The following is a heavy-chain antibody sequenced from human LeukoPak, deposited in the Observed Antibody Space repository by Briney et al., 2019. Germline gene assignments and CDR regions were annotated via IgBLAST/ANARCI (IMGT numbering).Heavy chain of an antibody. V-gene: IGHV4-34*01. CDR3: ANMGYSYAPGLFDP. Sequence: SETLSLTCAVYGGSFSGYYWSWIRQPPGKGLEWIGEINHSGSTNYNPSLKSRVTISVDTSKNQFSLKLSSVTAADTAVYYCANMGYSYAPGLFDPWGQGTLVTVSS. J-gene: IGHJ5*02. CDR1: GGSFSGYY. CDR2: INHSGST. D-gene: IGHD5-18*01.